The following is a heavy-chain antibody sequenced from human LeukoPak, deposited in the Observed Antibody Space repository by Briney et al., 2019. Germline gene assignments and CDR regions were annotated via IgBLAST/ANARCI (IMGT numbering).Heavy chain of an antibody. Sequence: SETLSLTCTVSGGSISSYYRSWIRQPPGKGLEWIGYIYTSGSTNYNPSLKSRVTISVDTSKNQFSLKLSSVTAADTAVYYCARRGYSYGYAFDSWGQGTMVTVSS. CDR1: GGSISSYY. CDR3: ARRGYSYGYAFDS. V-gene: IGHV4-4*09. CDR2: IYTSGST. J-gene: IGHJ3*02. D-gene: IGHD5-18*01.